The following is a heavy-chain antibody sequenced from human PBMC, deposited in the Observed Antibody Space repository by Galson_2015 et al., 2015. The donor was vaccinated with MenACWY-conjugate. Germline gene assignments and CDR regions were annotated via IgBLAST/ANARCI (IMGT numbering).Heavy chain of an antibody. D-gene: IGHD3-22*01. Sequence: QSGAEVTKPGESLKISCKGSGYSFTSYWIGWVRQMPGKGLEWMGIIYPEDSDTRYSPSLQGQVTISADKSISTAYLQWSSLKASDTAMYYCASWARYDSSGYYYSAFDIWGQGTMVTVSS. CDR2: IYPEDSDT. V-gene: IGHV5-51*01. J-gene: IGHJ3*02. CDR3: ASWARYDSSGYYYSAFDI. CDR1: GYSFTSYW.